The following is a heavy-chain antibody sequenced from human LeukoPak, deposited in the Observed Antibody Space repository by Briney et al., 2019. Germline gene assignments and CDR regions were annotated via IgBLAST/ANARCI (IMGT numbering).Heavy chain of an antibody. J-gene: IGHJ4*02. CDR3: ARDLHYDILTGYNY. Sequence: ASVKVSCKASGYTFTGYYMHWVRQAPGQGLEWMGWINPNSGGTNYAQKFQGRVTMTRDTSISTAYMELSRLRSDDTAVYYCARDLHYDILTGYNYWGQGTLATVSS. CDR1: GYTFTGYY. CDR2: INPNSGGT. V-gene: IGHV1-2*02. D-gene: IGHD3-9*01.